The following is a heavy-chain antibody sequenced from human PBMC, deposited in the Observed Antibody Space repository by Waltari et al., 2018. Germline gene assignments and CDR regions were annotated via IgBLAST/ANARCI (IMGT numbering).Heavy chain of an antibody. J-gene: IGHJ6*03. CDR1: GGSINSGDYY. V-gene: IGHV4-30-4*08. CDR2: IFYSGST. Sequence: QVQLEESGPGLVKPSQTLSLTCPVSGGSINSGDYYWSWLRQPPGKGLEWIGYIFYSGSTYYNPSLKSRITISIDTSKDQFSLRLSSVAAADTAVYFCARSPIRAMGIYYYYYYMDVWGKGTTVAVSS. D-gene: IGHD5-18*01. CDR3: ARSPIRAMGIYYYYYYMDV.